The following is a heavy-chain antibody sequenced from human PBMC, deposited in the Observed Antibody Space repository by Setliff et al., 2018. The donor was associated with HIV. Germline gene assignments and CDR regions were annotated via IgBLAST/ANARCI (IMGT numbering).Heavy chain of an antibody. CDR2: IYHTGSS. CDR1: GFSISSRYY. Sequence: SETLSLTCDVSGFSISSRYYWGWIRQSPGKGLEWIGNIYHTGSSYYNPSLNDRATISLDTSKNQFSLKLNSVTAADTAVYYCARQAIFGYYDSSGYLDYWGQGTLVTVSS. CDR3: ARQAIFGYYDSSGYLDY. V-gene: IGHV4-38-2*01. D-gene: IGHD3-22*01. J-gene: IGHJ4*02.